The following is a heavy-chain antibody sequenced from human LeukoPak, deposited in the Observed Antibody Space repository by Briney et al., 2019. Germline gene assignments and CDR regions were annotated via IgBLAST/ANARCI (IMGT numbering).Heavy chain of an antibody. CDR2: IYSGGAT. D-gene: IGHD6-19*01. V-gene: IGHV3-53*01. CDR1: GFXVSSNY. J-gene: IGHJ3*02. Sequence: GGSLRLSCTASGFXVSSNYINWVRQAPGKGQEWVSVIYSGGATYYADSVKGRFTISRDNSKNTVSLQMNSLRVEDTAVYYCARDFFGWGYDVSDIWGQGTMVTVSS. CDR3: ARDFFGWGYDVSDI.